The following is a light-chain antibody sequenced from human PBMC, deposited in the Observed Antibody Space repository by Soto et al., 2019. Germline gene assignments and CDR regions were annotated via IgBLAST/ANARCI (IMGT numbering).Light chain of an antibody. CDR1: QSVSSN. CDR2: DAS. J-gene: IGKJ1*01. CDR3: QQYDNWPWT. V-gene: IGKV3-15*01. Sequence: EIVMTQSPATLSVSPGERATLSCRASQSVSSNLAWYQQKPGQAPRLLIYDASRRATGFPARFSGSGSGTDFTLTISSLQSEDFAVYYCQQYDNWPWTFGQGTKVDI.